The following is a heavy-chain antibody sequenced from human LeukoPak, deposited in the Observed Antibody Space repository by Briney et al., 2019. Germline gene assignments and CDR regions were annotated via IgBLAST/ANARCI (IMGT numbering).Heavy chain of an antibody. Sequence: GEPLQISCKDSGYSFTNYWIGWVRQMPGKGPEWMGIIYPGHSDTRYSPSFQGKRTIPADKSIITAYLQCTRLKASDTATYYCARHLRLWQNWFDPWGQGTLVTVSS. D-gene: IGHD5-18*01. CDR1: GYSFTNYW. J-gene: IGHJ5*02. V-gene: IGHV5-51*01. CDR2: IYPGHSDT. CDR3: ARHLRLWQNWFDP.